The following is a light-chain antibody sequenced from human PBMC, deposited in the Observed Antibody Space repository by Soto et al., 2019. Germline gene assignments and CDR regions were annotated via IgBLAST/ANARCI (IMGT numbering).Light chain of an antibody. Sequence: EIVLTQSPGTLSLSPGERATLSCKASQSLSGNYLAWYHHIAGQAPRLLIYGASSRATGVPDRFSRSGSGTDFTLSISRRELEDFAVYYCQHYASSPYTFGQGTKLQIK. CDR2: GAS. J-gene: IGKJ2*01. CDR1: QSLSGNY. V-gene: IGKV3-20*01. CDR3: QHYASSPYT.